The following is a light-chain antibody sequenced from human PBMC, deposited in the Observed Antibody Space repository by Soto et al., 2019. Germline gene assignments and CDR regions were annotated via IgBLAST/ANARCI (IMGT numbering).Light chain of an antibody. CDR3: QSYDSSLSGWV. CDR1: SSNIGAGYD. Sequence: QSVLTQPPSVSGAPGQRVTISCTGSSSNIGAGYDVHWYRQLPGTAPKLLIYDNNNRPSGVPDRFSGSKSGTSASLAITGLQAEDEADYYCQSYDSSLSGWVFGGGTKVNVL. V-gene: IGLV1-40*01. J-gene: IGLJ3*02. CDR2: DNN.